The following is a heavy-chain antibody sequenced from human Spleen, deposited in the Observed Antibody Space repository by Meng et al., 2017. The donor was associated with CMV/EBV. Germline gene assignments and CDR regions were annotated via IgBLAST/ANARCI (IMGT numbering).Heavy chain of an antibody. CDR1: GFTFNNYA. Sequence: GESLKISCAASGFTFNNYAMSWVRQTPGKGLEWVSAISGGGGNTYYADSVKGRFTISRDNSKNTLYLQMNSLRAEDTAVYYCAKYIVVVIGWYDAFHIWGQGTMVTVSS. J-gene: IGHJ3*02. D-gene: IGHD2-21*01. CDR2: ISGGGGNT. CDR3: AKYIVVVIGWYDAFHI. V-gene: IGHV3-23*01.